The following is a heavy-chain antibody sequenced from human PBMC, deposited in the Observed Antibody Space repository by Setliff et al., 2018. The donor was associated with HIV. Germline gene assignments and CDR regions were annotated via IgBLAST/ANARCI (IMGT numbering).Heavy chain of an antibody. CDR2: VYPNGRT. CDR3: ASHQHNFTGYYYYYYYMAV. CDR1: GGSISDYY. J-gene: IGHJ6*03. Sequence: PSETLSLTCTVSGGSISDYYWTWVRQPAGKGLEWIGRVYPNGRTTSNPSLNSRLTISVDTPKNQFSLKLSSVTAADTAVYYCASHQHNFTGYYYYYYYMAVWGRGTMVTVSS. D-gene: IGHD3-9*01. V-gene: IGHV4-4*07.